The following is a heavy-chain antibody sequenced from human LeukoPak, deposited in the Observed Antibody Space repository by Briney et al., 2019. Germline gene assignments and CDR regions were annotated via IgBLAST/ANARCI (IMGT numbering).Heavy chain of an antibody. J-gene: IGHJ6*02. CDR2: ISSYNGNT. CDR3: ARATIFGVVTTYYYGMDV. CDR1: VYTFTSYC. D-gene: IGHD3-3*01. V-gene: IGHV1-18*01. Sequence: GASVKFSCKTSVYTFTSYCILWVRRPPGQGLVWVGWISSYNGNTNYAQKFQGRVTITADKSTSTAYMELSSLRSEDTAVYYCARATIFGVVTTYYYGMDVWGQGTTVTVSS.